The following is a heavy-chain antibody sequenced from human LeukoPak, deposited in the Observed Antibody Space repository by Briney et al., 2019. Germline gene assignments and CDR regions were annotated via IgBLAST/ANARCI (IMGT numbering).Heavy chain of an antibody. CDR3: ARDVGGGYDESDAFDI. Sequence: SETLSLTCTVSGGSISSYYWSWIRQPPGKGLEWIGYIYYSGSTNYNPSLRSRVTISVDTSKNQFSLKLSSVTAADTAVYYCARDVGGGYDESDAFDIWGQGTMVTVSS. D-gene: IGHD5-12*01. J-gene: IGHJ3*02. V-gene: IGHV4-59*01. CDR1: GGSISSYY. CDR2: IYYSGST.